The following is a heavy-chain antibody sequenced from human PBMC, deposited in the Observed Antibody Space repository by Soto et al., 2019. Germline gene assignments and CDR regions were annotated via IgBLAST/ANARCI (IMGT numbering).Heavy chain of an antibody. D-gene: IGHD2-15*01. J-gene: IGHJ2*01. V-gene: IGHV1-18*01. Sequence: QVQLVQSGGEVKKPGASVKVSCQASGYTFSDYAISWVRQAPGQGLEWMGWISASTRNTDQAQNFQGRVIMTLDTSTNTAYMELRSLRSDVTAVYYGVSYYCSVGSCYACWHFDLWGRGTLVTVSS. CDR2: ISASTRNT. CDR3: VSYYCSVGSCYACWHFDL. CDR1: GYTFSDYA.